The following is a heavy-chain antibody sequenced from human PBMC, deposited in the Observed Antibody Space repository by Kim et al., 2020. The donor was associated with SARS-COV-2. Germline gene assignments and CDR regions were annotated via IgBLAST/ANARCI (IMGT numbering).Heavy chain of an antibody. D-gene: IGHD3-16*01. J-gene: IGHJ4*02. CDR3: SAYDWGGFDY. V-gene: IGHV3-15*01. CDR2: KT. Sequence: KTASAAPVKDRFTISRDDSKNTLYLQMNSLKTEDTAVYYCSAYDWGGFDYWGQGTLVTVSS.